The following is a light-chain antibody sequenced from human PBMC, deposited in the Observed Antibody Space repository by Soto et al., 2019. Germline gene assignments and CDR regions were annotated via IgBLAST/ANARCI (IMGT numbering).Light chain of an antibody. CDR1: QSVGSN. CDR3: QQYNNWPPWT. Sequence: EIVMTQSPTTLSVSAGERATLSCRTSQSVGSNLAWYQQKPGQAPRLLIYGASTRAAGIPARFSGSGSGTEFTLTISSLQSEDFAVYYCQQYNNWPPWTFGQGTKVDIK. V-gene: IGKV3-15*01. J-gene: IGKJ1*01. CDR2: GAS.